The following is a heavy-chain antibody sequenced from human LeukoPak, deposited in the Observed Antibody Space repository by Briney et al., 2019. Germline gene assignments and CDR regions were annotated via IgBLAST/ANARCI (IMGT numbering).Heavy chain of an antibody. CDR3: ARHGGGYSFDY. CDR1: GGSISNYY. D-gene: IGHD5-24*01. CDR2: IYNSGST. V-gene: IGHV4-59*08. Sequence: SETLSLTCSVSGGSISNYYWSWIRQPPGKGLEWIGYIYNSGSTNYNPSLKSRVTISVDTSKNQFSLTVSSVTAADTAVYYCARHGGGYSFDYWGQGTLVTVSS. J-gene: IGHJ4*02.